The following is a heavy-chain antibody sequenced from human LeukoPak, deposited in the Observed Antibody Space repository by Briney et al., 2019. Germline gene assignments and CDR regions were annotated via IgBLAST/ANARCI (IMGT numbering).Heavy chain of an antibody. CDR3: AKLFYIVVVPAAISA. Sequence: GGSLRLSCAAPGFTFSSYAMSWVRQAPGKGLEWVSAISGSGGSTYYADSVRGRFTISRDNSKNTLYLQMNSLRAEDTAVYYCAKLFYIVVVPAAISAWGQGTLVTVSS. D-gene: IGHD2-2*02. J-gene: IGHJ5*02. CDR1: GFTFSSYA. V-gene: IGHV3-23*01. CDR2: ISGSGGST.